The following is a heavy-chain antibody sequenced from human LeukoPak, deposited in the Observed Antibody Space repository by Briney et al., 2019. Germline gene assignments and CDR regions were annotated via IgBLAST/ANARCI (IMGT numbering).Heavy chain of an antibody. J-gene: IGHJ3*02. CDR2: ISSSSSYI. Sequence: GGSLRLSCAGSGFSFSSYSMNWVRQAPGNGLEWVSSISSSSSYIYYADSVKGRFTISRDNAKNSLYLQMNSLRAEDTAVYYCARDRSESRFLKVDAFDIWGQGTMVTVSS. V-gene: IGHV3-21*01. D-gene: IGHD3-3*01. CDR3: ARDRSESRFLKVDAFDI. CDR1: GFSFSSYS.